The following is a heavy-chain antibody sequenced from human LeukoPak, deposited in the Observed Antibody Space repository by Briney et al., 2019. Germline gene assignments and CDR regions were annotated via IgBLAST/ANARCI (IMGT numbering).Heavy chain of an antibody. CDR3: ARRDSSSWHFDY. J-gene: IGHJ4*02. CDR1: GGSISSYY. D-gene: IGHD6-13*01. CDR2: IYYSGST. V-gene: IGHV4-59*08. Sequence: PSETLSLTCTVSGGSISSYYWSWIRQPPGKGLEWIGYIYYSGSTNYNPSLKSRVTISVDTSKNQFSLKLSSVTAADTAVYYCARRDSSSWHFDYWGQGTLVTVSS.